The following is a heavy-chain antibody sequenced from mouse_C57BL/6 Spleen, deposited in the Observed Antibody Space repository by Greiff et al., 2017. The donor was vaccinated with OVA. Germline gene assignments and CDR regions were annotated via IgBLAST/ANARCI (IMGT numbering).Heavy chain of an antibody. CDR1: GFTFSSYA. V-gene: IGHV5-9-1*02. Sequence: EVKLMESGEGLVKPGGSLKLSCAASGFTFSSYAMSWVRQTPEKRLEWVAYISSGGDYIYYADTVKGRFTISRDNARNTLYLQMSSLKSEDTAMYYCTRGLPSYAMDYWGQGTSVTVSS. CDR2: ISSGGDYI. J-gene: IGHJ4*01. CDR3: TRGLPSYAMDY.